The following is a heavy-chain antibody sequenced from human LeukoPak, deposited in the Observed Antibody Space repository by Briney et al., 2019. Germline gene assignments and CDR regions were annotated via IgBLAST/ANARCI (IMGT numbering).Heavy chain of an antibody. CDR1: GFTFSSYA. Sequence: GGSLRLSCAASGFTFSSYAMSWVRQAPGKGLDWVSAISGSGGSTYYADSVKGRFTISRDNSKNTLYLQMNSLRAEDTAVYYCVGGPARIRYWGQGTLVTVSS. CDR3: VGGPARIRY. J-gene: IGHJ4*02. D-gene: IGHD3-16*01. V-gene: IGHV3-23*01. CDR2: ISGSGGST.